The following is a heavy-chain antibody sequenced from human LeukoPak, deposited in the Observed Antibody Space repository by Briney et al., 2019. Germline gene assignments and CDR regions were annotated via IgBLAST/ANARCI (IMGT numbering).Heavy chain of an antibody. CDR3: ARDEDLDSPTWYLFDY. V-gene: IGHV3-23*01. Sequence: PGGSLRLSCAASGFTFSSWSMGWVRQSPGKGLEWVSGITSSGASTFYADSVKGRFTISRDNSKNTVFLEMNSLRGEDTAVYFCARDEDLDSPTWYLFDYWGQGTLVTVSS. CDR2: ITSSGAST. J-gene: IGHJ4*02. D-gene: IGHD6-13*01. CDR1: GFTFSSWS.